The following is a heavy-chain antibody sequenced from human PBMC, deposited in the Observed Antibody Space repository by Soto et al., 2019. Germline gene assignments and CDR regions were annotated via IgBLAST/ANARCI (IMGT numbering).Heavy chain of an antibody. Sequence: PGGSLRLSXAASGFTFSNYAMQWVRQAPGKGLEWVTLISSDGSNKYYADSVKGRFTISRDNPKNTLFLQMNSLRAADTAVYYCARDGVGAADRAFDYWGQGTLVTVSS. CDR3: ARDGVGAADRAFDY. CDR2: ISSDGSNK. D-gene: IGHD1-26*01. J-gene: IGHJ4*02. V-gene: IGHV3-30-3*01. CDR1: GFTFSNYA.